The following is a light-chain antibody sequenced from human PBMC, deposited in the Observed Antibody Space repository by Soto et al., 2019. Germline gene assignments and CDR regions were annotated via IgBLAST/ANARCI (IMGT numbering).Light chain of an antibody. CDR3: QQYDNLPFT. CDR1: QEISFY. V-gene: IGKV1-33*01. J-gene: IGKJ4*01. CDR2: DTS. Sequence: DIQLTQSPSSLSASVGDTVTIICQASQEISFYLNWYQQKPGKAPKLLIHDTSKLETGVPSRFSGSRSGTDFTLTISSLQPEDLATYHCQQYDNLPFTFGGGTKVEFK.